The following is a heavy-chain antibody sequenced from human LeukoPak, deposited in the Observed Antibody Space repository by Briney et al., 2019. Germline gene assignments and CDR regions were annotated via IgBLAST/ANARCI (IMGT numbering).Heavy chain of an antibody. CDR1: GFTFSSYS. V-gene: IGHV3-72*01. D-gene: IGHD3-10*01. CDR2: TRNKANSYTT. Sequence: PGGSLRLSCAASGFTFSSYSMNWVRQAPGKGLEWVGRTRNKANSYTTEYAASVKGRFTISRDDSKNSLYLQMNSLKTEDTAVYYCARGGVWYYYGSGATYYYYGMDVWGQGTTVTVSS. J-gene: IGHJ6*02. CDR3: ARGGVWYYYGSGATYYYYGMDV.